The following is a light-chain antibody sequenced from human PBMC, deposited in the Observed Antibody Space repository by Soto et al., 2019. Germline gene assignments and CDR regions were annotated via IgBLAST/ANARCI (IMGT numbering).Light chain of an antibody. CDR1: SSDVGGYNC. V-gene: IGLV2-8*01. Sequence: QSALTQPPSASGSPGQSVTISCTGTSSDVGGYNCVSWYQQHPGNAPKLMIYKVSKRPSGVPDRFSGSKSGNTASLTVSGLQAEDEADYYCSSYAGSKNFVVFGGGTKLTVL. J-gene: IGLJ2*01. CDR2: KVS. CDR3: SSYAGSKNFVV.